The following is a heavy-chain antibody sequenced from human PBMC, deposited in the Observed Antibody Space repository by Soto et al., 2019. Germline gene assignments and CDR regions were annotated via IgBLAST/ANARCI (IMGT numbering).Heavy chain of an antibody. J-gene: IGHJ1*01. CDR1: GFTFSSYG. CDR2: IWYDGSNK. V-gene: IGHV3-33*01. CDR3: ARTLYDSRDYNHFQH. Sequence: QVQLVESGGGVVQPGRSLRLSCAASGFTFSSYGMHWVRQAPGKGLEWVAVIWYDGSNKYYAGSVKGRFTISRDNSKNTLYLRMNSLRAEDTAVSYCARTLYDSRDYNHFQHWGQGTLVTDSS. D-gene: IGHD3-22*01.